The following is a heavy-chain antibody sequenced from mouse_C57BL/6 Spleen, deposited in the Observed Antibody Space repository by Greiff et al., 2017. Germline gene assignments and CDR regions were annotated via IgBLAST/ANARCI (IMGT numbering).Heavy chain of an antibody. D-gene: IGHD2-5*01. Sequence: QVQLQQSGAELVRPGTSVKVSCKASGYAFTNYLIEWVKQRPGQGLEWIGVINPGSGGTNYNEKFRGKATLTADKSSSTAYMQLSSLTSEDAAVYFYARKDYSNYDWYFDVWGTGTTVTVSS. V-gene: IGHV1-54*01. CDR3: ARKDYSNYDWYFDV. J-gene: IGHJ1*03. CDR2: INPGSGGT. CDR1: GYAFTNYL.